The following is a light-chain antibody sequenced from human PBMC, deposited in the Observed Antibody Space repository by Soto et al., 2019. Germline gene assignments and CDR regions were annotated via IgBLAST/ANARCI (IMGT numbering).Light chain of an antibody. CDR1: QGISSL. Sequence: DIQMTQSPSSVSASLGDRVPITCRGSQGISSLLAWYQQKPGKAPNLLIHTASSLQSGVPSRFSGSGSGTDFTLTISSLQPEDFATYYCQQANSFPLTFGGGTKVEIK. V-gene: IGKV1-12*01. CDR3: QQANSFPLT. J-gene: IGKJ4*01. CDR2: TAS.